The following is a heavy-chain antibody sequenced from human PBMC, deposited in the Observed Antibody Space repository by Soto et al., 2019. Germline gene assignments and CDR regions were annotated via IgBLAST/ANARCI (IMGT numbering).Heavy chain of an antibody. J-gene: IGHJ5*02. CDR3: ARSSGGVFGIIIEGSNWLAH. V-gene: IGHV1-46*01. CDR1: AYGFTIYY. D-gene: IGHD3-16*02. CDR2: INPQGGST. Sequence: ASVEVSCESRAYGFTIYYMHWVRQAPGHGLERMGIINPQGGSTRFAQTVQSRPTMTKNKATSIVYIALRSLRSEETADYYCARSSGGVFGIIIEGSNWLAHWGQGSLVTVSS.